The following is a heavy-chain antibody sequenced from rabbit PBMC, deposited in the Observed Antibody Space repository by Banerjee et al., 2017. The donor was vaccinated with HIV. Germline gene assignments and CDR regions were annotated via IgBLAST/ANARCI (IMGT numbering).Heavy chain of an antibody. D-gene: IGHD2-1*01. CDR1: GFSFISNWY. CDR3: AREDTYNYHGDVGL. J-gene: IGHJ6*01. CDR2: IYTGDDST. V-gene: IGHV1S45*01. Sequence: QEQLEESGGDLVKPEGSLTLTCTVSGFSFISNWYMAWVRQAPGKGLEWVASIYTGDDSTYYASWAKGRFTISKTSSTTVTLQLNSPTAADTATYFCAREDTYNYHGDVGLWGPGTLVTVS.